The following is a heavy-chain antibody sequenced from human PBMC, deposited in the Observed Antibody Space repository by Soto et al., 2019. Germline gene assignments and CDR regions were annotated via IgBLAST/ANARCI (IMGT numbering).Heavy chain of an antibody. CDR2: MNPDSGNA. CDR3: ARRHHCSGGICYYGLDN. Sequence: QVQLVQSGAEVKKPGASVKVSCKSSGYTCTNSDINWVRQEPGQGLEWMGWMNPDSGNAAYAQKFQGRVTLTTSTSTSTVYMDMRSLGSEDTAVYYCARRHHCSGGICYYGLDNWGQGTLVTVSS. J-gene: IGHJ4*02. V-gene: IGHV1-8*01. CDR1: GYTCTNSD. D-gene: IGHD2-15*01.